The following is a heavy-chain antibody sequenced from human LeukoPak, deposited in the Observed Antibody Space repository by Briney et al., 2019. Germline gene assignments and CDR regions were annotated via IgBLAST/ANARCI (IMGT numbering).Heavy chain of an antibody. CDR3: ARGDGDYVSLFDY. V-gene: IGHV3-74*01. CDR1: GFTFRSYW. J-gene: IGHJ4*02. Sequence: GGSLRLSCAASGFTFRSYWMHWVRQAPGKGLLWVSRINSDGRSTNYADSVKGRFTISRDNAKNTLNLQMNGLRAEDTALYYCARGDGDYVSLFDYWGQGTLVTVSS. CDR2: INSDGRST. D-gene: IGHD4-17*01.